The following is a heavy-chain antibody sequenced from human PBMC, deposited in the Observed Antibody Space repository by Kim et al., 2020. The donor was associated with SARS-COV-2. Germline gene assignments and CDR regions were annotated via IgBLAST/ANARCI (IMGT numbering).Heavy chain of an antibody. CDR3: ARHTGSSSSWNVHMDV. CDR1: GYSFTSYW. J-gene: IGHJ6*02. D-gene: IGHD6-13*01. Sequence: GESLKISCKHSGYSFTSYWICWVRQMPGKGLEWMGIIYPGDSDTRYSPSFQGQVTISADKSISTAYLQWSSLKASDTAIYYCARHTGSSSSWNVHMDVWGQGTTVTVSS. V-gene: IGHV5-51*01. CDR2: IYPGDSDT.